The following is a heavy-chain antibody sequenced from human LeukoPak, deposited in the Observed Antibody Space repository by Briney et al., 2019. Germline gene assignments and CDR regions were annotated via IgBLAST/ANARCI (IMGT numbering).Heavy chain of an antibody. CDR3: ARHGDYGALDH. J-gene: IGHJ4*01. V-gene: IGHV5-51*01. D-gene: IGHD4-17*01. CDR1: GYAFKHHW. CDR2: IQPDDTEI. Sequence: GESLKISCVGSGYAFKHHWISWVRQMPGKGLEWMGIIQPDDTEITYSPSLEGHITISADMSRNTAFLQWHSLKVSDNAIYFCARHGDYGALDHWGHGTPVTVSS.